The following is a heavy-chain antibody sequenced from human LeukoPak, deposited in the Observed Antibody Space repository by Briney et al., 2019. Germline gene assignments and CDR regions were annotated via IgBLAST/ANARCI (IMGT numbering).Heavy chain of an antibody. CDR1: GFTFSIYA. D-gene: IGHD1-26*01. CDR3: AKDHRSYPFDY. Sequence: GGSLRLSCAASGFTFSIYAISWVRQAPGKGLEWVSAISGSGGSTYYADSVKGRFTISRVNSKNTLYLQMNSLRAEDTAVYYCAKDHRSYPFDYWGQGTLVTVSS. CDR2: ISGSGGST. J-gene: IGHJ4*02. V-gene: IGHV3-23*01.